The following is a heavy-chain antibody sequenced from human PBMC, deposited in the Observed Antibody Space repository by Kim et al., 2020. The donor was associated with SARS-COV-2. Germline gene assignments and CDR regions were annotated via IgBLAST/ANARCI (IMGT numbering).Heavy chain of an antibody. CDR3: VRDNPVMTHYFGF. J-gene: IGHJ4*02. D-gene: IGHD3-16*01. V-gene: IGHV4-30-2*05. Sequence: YNKALRSRVVISLDTSKNQFALKLTSRTAADTAVYYCVRDNPVMTHYFGFWGQGILVTVSS.